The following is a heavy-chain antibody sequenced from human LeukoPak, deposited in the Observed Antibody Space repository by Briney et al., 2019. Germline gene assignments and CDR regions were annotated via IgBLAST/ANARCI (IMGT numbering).Heavy chain of an antibody. CDR2: FDPEDGET. Sequence: ASVKVSCKVSGYTLTELSMHWVRQAPVKGLEWMGGFDPEDGETIYAQKFQGRVTITADKSTSTAYMELSSLRSEDTAVYYCARDHYYDSSGYAHDFFDYWGQGTLVTVSS. CDR1: GYTLTELS. CDR3: ARDHYYDSSGYAHDFFDY. V-gene: IGHV1-24*01. D-gene: IGHD3-22*01. J-gene: IGHJ4*02.